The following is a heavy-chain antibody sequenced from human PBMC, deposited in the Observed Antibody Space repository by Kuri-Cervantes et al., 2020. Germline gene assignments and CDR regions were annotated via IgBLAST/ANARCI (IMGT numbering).Heavy chain of an antibody. J-gene: IGHJ4*02. Sequence: SVKVSCKASGGTFSSYAISWVRQAPGQGLEWMGGIIPIFGTANYAQKFQGRVTITADKSTSTVYMELSSLRSEDTAVYYCARGRGYSGRYFDYWGQGTLVTVSS. CDR2: IIPIFGTA. CDR3: ARGRGYSGRYFDY. D-gene: IGHD5-12*01. CDR1: GGTFSSYA. V-gene: IGHV1-69*06.